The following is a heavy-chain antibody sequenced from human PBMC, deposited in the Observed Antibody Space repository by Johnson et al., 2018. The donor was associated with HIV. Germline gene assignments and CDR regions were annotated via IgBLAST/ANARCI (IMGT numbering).Heavy chain of an antibody. J-gene: IGHJ3*02. CDR1: GFAFRSYW. V-gene: IGHV3-74*01. D-gene: IGHD2/OR15-2a*01. CDR3: AKAIGDAFDI. CDR2: INSDGSST. Sequence: VQLVESGGGLVQPGGSLRLSCAASGFAFRSYWMHWVRQAPGKGLVWVSRINSDGSSTSYADSVKGRYIISRDNSKNTLYLQMNSLRAEDTAVYYCAKAIGDAFDIWGQGTMVTVSS.